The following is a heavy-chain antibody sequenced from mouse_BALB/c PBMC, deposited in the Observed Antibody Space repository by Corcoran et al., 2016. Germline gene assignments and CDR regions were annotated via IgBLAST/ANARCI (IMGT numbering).Heavy chain of an antibody. CDR3: ASGTFDY. CDR1: GYTFSSYW. CDR2: ILPGSGST. V-gene: IGHV1-9*01. Sequence: QVQLQQSGAELMKPGASVKISCKATGYTFSSYWIEWVKQRPGHGLEWIGEILPGSGSTNYNEKFKGKATFTADTSSNTAYMQLSSLPSEDSAVYYCASGTFDYGGQGTTLTVSS. D-gene: IGHD4-1*01. J-gene: IGHJ2*01.